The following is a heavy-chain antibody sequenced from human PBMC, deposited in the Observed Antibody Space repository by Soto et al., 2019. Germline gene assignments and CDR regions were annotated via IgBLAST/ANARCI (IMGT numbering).Heavy chain of an antibody. CDR1: GGSISSGGYY. D-gene: IGHD5-12*01. CDR3: ARGLVATWSS. CDR2: IYYSGST. V-gene: IGHV4-31*03. Sequence: PSETLSLTCTVSGGSISSGGYYWSWIRQHPGKGLEWIGYIYYSGSTYYNPSLKSRVTISVDTSKNQFSLQLSSVTAADTAVYYCARGLVATWSSWGQGTLVTVSS. J-gene: IGHJ4*02.